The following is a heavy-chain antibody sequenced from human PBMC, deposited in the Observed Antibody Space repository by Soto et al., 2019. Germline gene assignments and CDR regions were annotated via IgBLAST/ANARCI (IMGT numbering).Heavy chain of an antibody. CDR2: IIQSGET. D-gene: IGHD6-19*01. CDR3: AREFAYSSGWYRSEPYYFDY. V-gene: IGHV3-21*01. CDR1: GFTFSTYT. Sequence: GSLRLSCAASGFTFSTYTMSWVRQAPGEGLEWVSGIIQSGETFYADSVKGRFTISRDNAKNSLYLQMNSLRAEDTAVYYCAREFAYSSGWYRSEPYYFDYWGQGTLVTVSS. J-gene: IGHJ4*02.